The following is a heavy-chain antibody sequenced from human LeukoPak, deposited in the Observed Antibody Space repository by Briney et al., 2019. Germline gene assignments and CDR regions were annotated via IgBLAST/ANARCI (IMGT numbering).Heavy chain of an antibody. Sequence: GPVKVSCKASGYTFTSYGISWVRQAPGQGLEWMGWISAYNGNTNYAQKLQGRVTMTTDTSTSTAYMELRSLRSDDTAVYYCARDKGISYYDSSGYLRPDAFDIWGQGTMVTVSS. J-gene: IGHJ3*02. V-gene: IGHV1-18*01. CDR1: GYTFTSYG. CDR2: ISAYNGNT. D-gene: IGHD3-22*01. CDR3: ARDKGISYYDSSGYLRPDAFDI.